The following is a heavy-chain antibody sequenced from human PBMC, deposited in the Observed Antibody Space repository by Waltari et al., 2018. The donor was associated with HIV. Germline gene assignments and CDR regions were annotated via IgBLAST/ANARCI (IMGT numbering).Heavy chain of an antibody. CDR2: ISAGGVST. CDR3: ARDLGGYWYFDL. V-gene: IGHV3-23*01. Sequence: GGSLRLSCAASGFTFSSYAMRWVRQAPGKGLEWVSAISAGGVSTYYADSVKGRFTISRDNSKNTVYLQMNSLRGEDTAVYYCARDLGGYWYFDLWGRGTLVTVSS. CDR1: GFTFSSYA. D-gene: IGHD3-16*01. J-gene: IGHJ2*01.